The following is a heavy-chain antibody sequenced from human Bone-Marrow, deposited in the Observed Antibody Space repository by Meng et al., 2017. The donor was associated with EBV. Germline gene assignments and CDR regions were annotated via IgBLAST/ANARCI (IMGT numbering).Heavy chain of an antibody. J-gene: IGHJ5*02. Sequence: GEEVKKAGASWKVSCKASGYTFTSYAMHWVRQAPGQRLEWMGWINAGNGNTKYSQKFQGRVTITRDTSASTAYMELSSLRSEDTAVYYCAREELDCSGGSCYSGGGFDPWGQGTLVTVSS. CDR1: GYTFTSYA. CDR2: INAGNGNT. V-gene: IGHV1-3*01. D-gene: IGHD2-15*01. CDR3: AREELDCSGGSCYSGGGFDP.